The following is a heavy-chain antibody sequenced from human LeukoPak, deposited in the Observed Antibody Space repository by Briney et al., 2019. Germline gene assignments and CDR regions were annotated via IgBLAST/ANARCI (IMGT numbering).Heavy chain of an antibody. J-gene: IGHJ4*02. D-gene: IGHD3-16*01. CDR3: ARGLDRLRLGELPDPSPFDY. CDR2: IIPIFDIA. V-gene: IGHV1-69*02. CDR1: GGTFSSYT. Sequence: SVKVSCKASGGTFSSYTISWVRQPPGQGLEWVGRIIPIFDIANYAEEFQGRVTITADKSTSTGYMELSSLRSEDTAVYYCARGLDRLRLGELPDPSPFDYWVQGTLVTVSS.